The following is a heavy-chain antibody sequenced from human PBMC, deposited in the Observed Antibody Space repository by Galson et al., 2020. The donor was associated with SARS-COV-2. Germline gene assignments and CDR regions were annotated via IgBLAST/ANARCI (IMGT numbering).Heavy chain of an antibody. CDR3: ARAWRETRADGDYGYSFDS. D-gene: IGHD4-17*01. Sequence: GGSLRLSCAASGFTVSSYWMSWVRQAPGKGLEWLANINQHGSEKFYVDSVKGRFTISRDNAKSSLHLQMNSLRGEDTAVYYCARAWRETRADGDYGYSFDSWGQGTLVTVSS. CDR1: GFTVSSYW. J-gene: IGHJ4*02. V-gene: IGHV3-7*01. CDR2: INQHGSEK.